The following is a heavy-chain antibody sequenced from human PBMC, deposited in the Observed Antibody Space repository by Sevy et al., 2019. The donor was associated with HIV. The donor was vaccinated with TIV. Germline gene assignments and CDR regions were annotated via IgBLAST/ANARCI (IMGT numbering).Heavy chain of an antibody. D-gene: IGHD2-21*01. CDR3: AKSPRGSETYSGR. CDR1: GFSFSNYG. J-gene: IGHJ4*02. V-gene: IGHV3-30*02. Sequence: GRSLRLSCAASGFSFSNYGLHWVRQAPGKGLEWVSFMRHDGINKFYADSVKGRFTISRDNSKNTLFLQMNSLRPEDTAVYFCAKSPRGSETYSGRWGQGTLVTVSS. CDR2: MRHDGINK.